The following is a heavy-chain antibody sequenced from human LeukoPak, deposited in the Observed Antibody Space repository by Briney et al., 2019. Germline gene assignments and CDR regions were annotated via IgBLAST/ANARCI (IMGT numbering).Heavy chain of an antibody. J-gene: IGHJ6*02. D-gene: IGHD6-19*01. V-gene: IGHV3-30-3*01. CDR3: ARDAAVAGGWYRGDYYYYGMDV. CDR2: ISYDGSNK. Sequence: GSLRLSCAASGFTFSSYAMHWVRQAPGKGLEWVAVISYDGSNKYYADSVKGRFTISRDNSKNTLYLQMNSLRAEDTAVYYCARDAAVAGGWYRGDYYYYGMDVWGQGTTVTVSS. CDR1: GFTFSSYA.